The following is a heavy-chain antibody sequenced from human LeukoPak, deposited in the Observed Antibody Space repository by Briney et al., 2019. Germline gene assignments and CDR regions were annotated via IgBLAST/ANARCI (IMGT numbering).Heavy chain of an antibody. CDR3: ASTAGYSYGQYYFDY. D-gene: IGHD5-18*01. J-gene: IGHJ4*02. CDR2: ISAYNGNT. V-gene: IGHV1-18*04. Sequence: ASVKVSCKASGYTFTSYGISWVRQAPGQGLEWMGWISAYNGNTNYAQKLQGRVTMTTDTSTCTAYMELRSLRSDDTAVYYCASTAGYSYGQYYFDYWGQGTLVTVSS. CDR1: GYTFTSYG.